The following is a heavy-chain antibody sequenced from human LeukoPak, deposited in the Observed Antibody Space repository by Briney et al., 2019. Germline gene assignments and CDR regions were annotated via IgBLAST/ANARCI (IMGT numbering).Heavy chain of an antibody. D-gene: IGHD3-22*01. J-gene: IGHJ4*02. CDR3: ARDIGYYDSSGYYDY. V-gene: IGHV4-59*01. CDR1: GGSISSYY. Sequence: SETLSLTCTVSGGSISSYYWSWIRQPPGKGLEWIGYIYYSGSTNYNPSLKSRVTISVDTSKNQFSLKLSPVTAADTAVYYCARDIGYYDSSGYYDYWGQGTLVTVSS. CDR2: IYYSGST.